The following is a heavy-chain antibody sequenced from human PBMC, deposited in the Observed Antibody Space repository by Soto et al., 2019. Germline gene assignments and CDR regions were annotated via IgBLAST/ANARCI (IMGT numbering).Heavy chain of an antibody. V-gene: IGHV4-39*01. CDR2: IYFSGIT. J-gene: IGHJ4*02. D-gene: IGHD2-8*02. CDR3: VRRTACTGGSRSTNY. CDR1: GGSISGSNYY. Sequence: SETLSLTCTVSGGSISGSNYYWGWIRQSPGKGLEWIGSIYFSGITYYNPSLKSRVTISVDTSKNQFSLQLISVTAADTAVYFCVRRTACTGGSRSTNYWGQGALVPVSS.